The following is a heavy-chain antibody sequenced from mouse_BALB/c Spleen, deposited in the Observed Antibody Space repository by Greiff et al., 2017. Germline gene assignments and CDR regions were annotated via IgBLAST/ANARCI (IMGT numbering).Heavy chain of an antibody. CDR3: ARRWLLDYYAMDY. J-gene: IGHJ4*01. CDR2: ISNGGGST. CDR1: GFTFSSYT. Sequence: EVHLVESGGGLVQPGGSLKLSCAASGFTFSSYTMSWVRQTPEKRLEWVAYISNGGGSTYYPDTVNGRFTISRDNAKNTLYLQMSSLKSEDTAMYYFARRWLLDYYAMDYWGQGTSVTGSS. V-gene: IGHV5-12-2*01. D-gene: IGHD2-3*01.